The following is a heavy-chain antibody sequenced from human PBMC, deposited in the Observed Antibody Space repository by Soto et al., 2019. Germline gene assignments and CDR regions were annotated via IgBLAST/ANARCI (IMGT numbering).Heavy chain of an antibody. CDR1: GYTFTSYG. CDR2: ISAYNGNT. Sequence: QVQLVQSGAEVKKPGASVKVSCKASGYTFTSYGISWVRQAPGQGLEWMGWISAYNGNTNYAQKRQGRVAMNTDTTTSTAYMELRSLRSDDTAVYYCASFSIAATDPYGMDVWGQGTTVTVPS. CDR3: ASFSIAATDPYGMDV. J-gene: IGHJ6*02. D-gene: IGHD6-6*01. V-gene: IGHV1-18*01.